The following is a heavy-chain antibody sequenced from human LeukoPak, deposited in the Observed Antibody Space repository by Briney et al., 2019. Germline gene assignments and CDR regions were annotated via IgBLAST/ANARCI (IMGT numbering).Heavy chain of an antibody. V-gene: IGHV4-59*01. J-gene: IGHJ4*02. CDR3: ARDPGGGNSGYDY. D-gene: IGHD4-23*01. Sequence: PSETLSLTCTVSGGSISSYYWSWIRQPPGKGLEWIGYIYYSGSTNYNPSLKSRVTISVDTSENQFSLKLSSVTAADTAVYYCARDPGGGNSGYDYWGQGTLVTVSS. CDR1: GGSISSYY. CDR2: IYYSGST.